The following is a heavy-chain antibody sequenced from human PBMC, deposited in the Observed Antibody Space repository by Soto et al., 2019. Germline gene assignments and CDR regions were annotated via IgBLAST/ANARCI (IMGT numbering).Heavy chain of an antibody. D-gene: IGHD3-10*01. V-gene: IGHV4-30-2*01. CDR3: ARGPITVSGWYCGMDV. CDR2: IYHSGST. J-gene: IGHJ6*02. Sequence: PSETLSLTCAVSGGSISSGGYSWSWIRQPPGKGLEWIGYIYHSGSTYYNPSLKSRVTISVDRSKNQFSLQLSSVTAADTDVYYCARGPITVSGWYCGMDVWGQGTPVTVSS. CDR1: GGSISSGGYS.